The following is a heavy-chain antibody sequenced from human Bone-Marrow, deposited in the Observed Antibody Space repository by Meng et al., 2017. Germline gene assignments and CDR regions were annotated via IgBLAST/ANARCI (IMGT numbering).Heavy chain of an antibody. CDR2: IHFSGST. CDR3: ARVNSDCGGVMCYKGWFDP. CDR1: GGSISGGDYY. Sequence: QVQLQEAGPGLGKRSQTLTLTGTGGGGSISGGDYYWSWIRQPPGKGLEWIGYIHFSGSTYYNPSLNSRITISVDMSRNQFSLRLTSVTSADMAVYYCARVNSDCGGVMCYKGWFDPWGQGTLVTVSS. J-gene: IGHJ5*02. V-gene: IGHV4-30-4*01. D-gene: IGHD2-21*01.